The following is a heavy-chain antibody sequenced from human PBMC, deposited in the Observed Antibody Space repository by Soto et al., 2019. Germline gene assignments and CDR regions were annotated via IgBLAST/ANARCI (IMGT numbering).Heavy chain of an antibody. V-gene: IGHV3-30*18. D-gene: IGHD2-2*01. Sequence: QVQLVESGGGVVQPGRSLRLSCAASGFTFSSYGMHWVRQAPGKGLEWVAVISYDGSNKYYADSVKGRFTISRDNSKNTLYLQMNSLRAEDPAVYYCAKESNIVGVPAAMFVWYCDLWGRGTLVTVSS. J-gene: IGHJ2*01. CDR3: AKESNIVGVPAAMFVWYCDL. CDR1: GFTFSSYG. CDR2: ISYDGSNK.